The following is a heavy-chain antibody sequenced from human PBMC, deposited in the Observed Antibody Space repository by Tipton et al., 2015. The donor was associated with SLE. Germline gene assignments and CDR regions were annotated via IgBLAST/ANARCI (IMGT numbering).Heavy chain of an antibody. Sequence: SLRLSCAASGFTFSDHYMDWVRQAPGKGLEWVGRTRNKANSYTTEYAASVKGRFTISRDDSKNSLYLQMNSLKTEDTAVYYCARVTRRRDLGPDAFDIWGQGTMVTVSS. J-gene: IGHJ3*02. V-gene: IGHV3-72*01. CDR3: ARVTRRRDLGPDAFDI. D-gene: IGHD5-24*01. CDR2: TRNKANSYTT. CDR1: GFTFSDHY.